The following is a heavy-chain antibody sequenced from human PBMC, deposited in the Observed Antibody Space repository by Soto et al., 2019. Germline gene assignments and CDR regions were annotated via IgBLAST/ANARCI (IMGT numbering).Heavy chain of an antibody. D-gene: IGHD2-15*01. J-gene: IGHJ5*02. V-gene: IGHV3-7*03. CDR3: PRGLRTGYCSGGSCYRSPGFWFDP. CDR1: GFTFSSYW. CDR2: IKQDGSEK. Sequence: EVQLVESGGGLVQPGGSLRLSCAASGFTFSSYWMSWVRQAPGKGLEWVANIKQDGSEKYYVDSVKGRFTISRDNAKNSLYLQMNSLRAEDTAVDYCPRGLRTGYCSGGSCYRSPGFWFDPWGQGTLVTVSS.